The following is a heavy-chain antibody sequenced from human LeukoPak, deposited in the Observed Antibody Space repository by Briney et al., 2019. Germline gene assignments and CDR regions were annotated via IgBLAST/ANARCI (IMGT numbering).Heavy chain of an antibody. CDR2: IYTSGST. D-gene: IGHD5-12*01. Sequence: PSETLSLTCTVSGGSISSYYWSWIRQPAGKGLEWIGRIYTSGSTNYNPSLKSRVTMSVDTSKNQFSLKLSSVTAADTAVYYCARDSSGYSDRLRWEYWGHGTLVTVSS. CDR1: GGSISSYY. CDR3: ARDSSGYSDRLRWEY. V-gene: IGHV4-4*07. J-gene: IGHJ4*01.